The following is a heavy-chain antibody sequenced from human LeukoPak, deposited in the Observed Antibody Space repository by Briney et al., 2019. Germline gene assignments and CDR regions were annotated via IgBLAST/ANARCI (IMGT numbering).Heavy chain of an antibody. J-gene: IGHJ5*02. Sequence: PSETLSLTCAVYGGSFSGYYWSWIRQPPGKGLEWIGEINHSGSTNYNPSPKSRVTISVDTSKNQFSLKLSSVTAADTAVYYCARWGVMYLLSVVVVAATPVSWFDPWGQGTLVTVSS. CDR1: GGSFSGYY. D-gene: IGHD2-15*01. CDR2: INHSGST. V-gene: IGHV4-34*01. CDR3: ARWGVMYLLSVVVVAATPVSWFDP.